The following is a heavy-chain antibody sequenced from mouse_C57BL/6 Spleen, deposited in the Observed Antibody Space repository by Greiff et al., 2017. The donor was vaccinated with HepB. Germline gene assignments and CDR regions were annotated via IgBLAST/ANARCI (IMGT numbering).Heavy chain of an antibody. V-gene: IGHV1-82*01. CDR2: IYPGDGDT. J-gene: IGHJ4*01. Sequence: QVQLHQSGPELVKPGASVKISCKASGYAFSSSWMNWVKQRPGKGLEWIGRIYPGDGDTNYNGKFKGKATLTADKSSSTAYMQLSSLTSEDSAVYFCAKGYDYLYAMDYWGQGTSVTVSS. CDR1: GYAFSSSW. CDR3: AKGYDYLYAMDY. D-gene: IGHD2-4*01.